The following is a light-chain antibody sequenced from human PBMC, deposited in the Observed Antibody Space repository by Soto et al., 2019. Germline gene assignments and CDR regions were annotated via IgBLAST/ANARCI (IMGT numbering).Light chain of an antibody. CDR3: QQYINLWT. V-gene: IGKV3-15*01. Sequence: IVLTQSPGTLSLSPGERVTLSCRASQSVSSNLAWYQQKPGQSPRLLIYGASTRATGIPARFSGSGSGTEFTLTISSLQSEDFAVYYCQQYINLWTFGQGTKVDI. J-gene: IGKJ1*01. CDR1: QSVSSN. CDR2: GAS.